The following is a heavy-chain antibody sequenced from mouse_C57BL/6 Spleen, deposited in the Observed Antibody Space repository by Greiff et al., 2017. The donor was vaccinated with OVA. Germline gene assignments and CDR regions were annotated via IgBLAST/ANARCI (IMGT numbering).Heavy chain of an antibody. D-gene: IGHD2-4*01. CDR2: ISYDGSN. Sequence: EVQLQESGPGLVKPSQSLSLTCSVTGYSITSGYYWNWIRQFPGNKLEWMGYISYDGSNNYNPSLKNRISITRDTSKNQFFLKLNSVTTEDTATYYCARGNYDYDENYFDYWGQGTTLTVSS. J-gene: IGHJ2*01. V-gene: IGHV3-6*01. CDR1: GYSITSGYY. CDR3: ARGNYDYDENYFDY.